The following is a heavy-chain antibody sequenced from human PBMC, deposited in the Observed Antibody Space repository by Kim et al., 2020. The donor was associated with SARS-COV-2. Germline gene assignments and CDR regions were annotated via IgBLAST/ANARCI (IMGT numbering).Heavy chain of an antibody. J-gene: IGHJ3*02. D-gene: IGHD3-10*01. CDR2: IYYSGST. CDR1: GGSISSSSYY. CDR3: ARRDLGITMVRGIITHVAFDI. V-gene: IGHV4-39*01. Sequence: SETLSLTCTVSGGSISSSSYYWGWIRQPPGKGLEWIGSIYYSGSTYYNPSLKSRVTISVDTSKNQFSLKLSSVTAADTAVYYCARRDLGITMVRGIITHVAFDIWGQGSMVAVSS.